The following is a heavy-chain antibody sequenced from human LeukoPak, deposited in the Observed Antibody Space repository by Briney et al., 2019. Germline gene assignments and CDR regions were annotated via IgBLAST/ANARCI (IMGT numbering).Heavy chain of an antibody. Sequence: SETLSLTCAVYGGSFSGYYWSWIRQHPGKGLEWIGEINHSGSTNYNPSLKSRVTISVDTSKNQFSLKLSSVTAADTAVYYCARGRRWLVSAWGWFDPWGQGTLVTVSS. CDR2: INHSGST. J-gene: IGHJ5*02. V-gene: IGHV4-34*01. CDR3: ARGRRWLVSAWGWFDP. D-gene: IGHD6-19*01. CDR1: GGSFSGYY.